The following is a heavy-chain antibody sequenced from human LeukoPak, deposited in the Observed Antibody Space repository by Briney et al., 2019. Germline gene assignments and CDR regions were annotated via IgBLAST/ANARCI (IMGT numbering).Heavy chain of an antibody. J-gene: IGHJ6*03. CDR3: ASRARYYGSGSYYNYYYYMDV. D-gene: IGHD3-10*01. CDR2: INHSGST. V-gene: IGHV4-34*01. Sequence: TSETLSLTCAVYGGSFSGYYWSWIRQPPGKGLEWIGEINHSGSTNYNPSLKSRVTISVDASKNQFSLELSSVTAADTAVYYCASRARYYGSGSYYNYYYYMDVWGKGTTVTVSS. CDR1: GGSFSGYY.